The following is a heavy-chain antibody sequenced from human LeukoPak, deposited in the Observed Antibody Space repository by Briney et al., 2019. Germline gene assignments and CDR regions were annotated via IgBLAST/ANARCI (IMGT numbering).Heavy chain of an antibody. V-gene: IGHV4-59*11. J-gene: IGHJ5*02. D-gene: IGHD3-9*01. CDR3: ARMYYDILTGYPSNWFDP. CDR2: IYYSGST. CDR1: GGSISSHY. Sequence: SETLSLTCTVSGGSISSHYWSWIRQPPGKGLEWIGYIYYSGSTNHNPSLKSRVTISVDTSKNQFSLKLSSVTAADTAVYCCARMYYDILTGYPSNWFDPWGQGTLVTVSS.